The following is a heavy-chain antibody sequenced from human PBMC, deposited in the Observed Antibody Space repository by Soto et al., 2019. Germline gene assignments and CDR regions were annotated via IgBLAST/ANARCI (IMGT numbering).Heavy chain of an antibody. J-gene: IGHJ4*02. CDR3: ARDPYGSCSGGSCYSTHQFDY. CDR2: IYSGGST. V-gene: IGHV3-66*01. D-gene: IGHD2-15*01. Sequence: PGGSLRLSCAASGFTVSSNYMSWVRQAPGKGLEWVSVIYSGGSTYYADSVKGRFTISRDNSKNTLYLQMNSLRAGDTAVYYCARDPYGSCSGGSCYSTHQFDYWGQGTLVTVSS. CDR1: GFTVSSNY.